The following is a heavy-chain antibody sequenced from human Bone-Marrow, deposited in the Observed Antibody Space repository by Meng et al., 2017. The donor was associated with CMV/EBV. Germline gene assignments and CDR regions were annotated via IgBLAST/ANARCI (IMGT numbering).Heavy chain of an antibody. CDR3: ARGRSTGFDY. CDR2: INPNSGDT. V-gene: IGHV1-2*02. Sequence: QVQRVQSGAKVKKPGASVRVSCKASGYTFTGYYLHWVRQAPGQGLEWMGWINPNSGDTNYAQNFQGRVTMTRDTSLATAYMELSSLRSDDTAVYYCARGRSTGFDYWGQGALVTVSS. CDR1: GYTFTGYY. J-gene: IGHJ4*02. D-gene: IGHD4-11*01.